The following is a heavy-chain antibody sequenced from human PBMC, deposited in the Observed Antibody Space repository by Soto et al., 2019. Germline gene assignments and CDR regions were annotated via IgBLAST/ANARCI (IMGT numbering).Heavy chain of an antibody. V-gene: IGHV3-30-3*01. CDR2: ISYDGSSE. Sequence: PGGSLRLSCAASGITFSSYAVNWVRQAPGKGLEWVAIISYDGSSEFYADSVKGRFTISRDTSKNTLYLQMNSMRAEDTAVYYCARMTKDCYGSGTSGMDVWGQGTTVTVSS. J-gene: IGHJ6*02. D-gene: IGHD3-10*01. CDR3: ARMTKDCYGSGTSGMDV. CDR1: GITFSSYA.